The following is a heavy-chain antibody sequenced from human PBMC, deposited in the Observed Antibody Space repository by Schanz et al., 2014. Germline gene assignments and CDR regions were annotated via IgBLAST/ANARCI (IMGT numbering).Heavy chain of an antibody. CDR1: GVSISSTNW. D-gene: IGHD2-2*01. Sequence: QVQLQESGPGLVKPSGTLSLTCAVSGVSISSTNWWHWVRQSPGKGLEWLGEIIHDGRTNYNPSLGRRFTISLDKSENHFSLELTSVTAADTALYFCARVKQGCSDTSCVLDPWGQGTLVTVSS. V-gene: IGHV4-4*02. CDR3: ARVKQGCSDTSCVLDP. J-gene: IGHJ5*02. CDR2: IIHDGRT.